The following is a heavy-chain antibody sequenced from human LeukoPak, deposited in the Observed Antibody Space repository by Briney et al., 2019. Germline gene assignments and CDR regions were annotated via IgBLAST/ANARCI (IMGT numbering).Heavy chain of an antibody. CDR1: GYTFTDYY. CDR2: INPNSGGT. D-gene: IGHD3-9*01. V-gene: IGHV1-2*02. Sequence: ASVKVSCKASGYTFTDYYMHWVRQAPGQGLEWMGWINPNSGGTNYAQKFQGRVIMTRDTSISTAYMELSSLRSEDTAVYYCARAKRAARLGYYYMDVWGKGTTVTISS. CDR3: ARAKRAARLGYYYMDV. J-gene: IGHJ6*03.